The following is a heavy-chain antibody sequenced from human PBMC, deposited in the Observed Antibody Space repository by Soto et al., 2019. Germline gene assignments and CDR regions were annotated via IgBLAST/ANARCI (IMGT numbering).Heavy chain of an antibody. D-gene: IGHD5-12*01. J-gene: IGHJ4*02. V-gene: IGHV3-7*03. CDR1: GFTFSSYW. Sequence: EVQLVESGGGLVQPGGSLRLSCAASGFTFSSYWMSWVRQAPGKGLEWVANIKQDGSEKYYVDSVKGRFTISRDNAKNSLYLQMNSLRAEDTAVYYCASAGRGRWLQSFDYWGQGTLVTVSS. CDR2: IKQDGSEK. CDR3: ASAGRGRWLQSFDY.